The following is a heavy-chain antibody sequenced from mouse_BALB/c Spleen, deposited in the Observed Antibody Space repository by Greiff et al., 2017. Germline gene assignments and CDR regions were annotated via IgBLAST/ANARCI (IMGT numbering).Heavy chain of an antibody. V-gene: IGHV14-4*02. J-gene: IGHJ4*01. CDR3: NGRASSGPMDY. CDR2: IDPENGDT. CDR1: GFNIKDYY. D-gene: IGHD3-1*01. Sequence: EVQLQQSGAELVRSGASVKLSCTASGFNIKDYYMHWVKQRPEQGLEWIGWIDPENGDTEYAPKFQGQATMTADTSSNTAYLQLSSLTSEDTAVYYCNGRASSGPMDYWGQGTSVTVSS.